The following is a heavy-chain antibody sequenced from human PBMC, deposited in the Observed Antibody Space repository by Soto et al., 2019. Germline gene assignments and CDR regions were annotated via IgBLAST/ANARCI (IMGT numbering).Heavy chain of an antibody. V-gene: IGHV3-21*01. D-gene: IGHD2-15*01. J-gene: IGHJ6*02. CDR2: ISSSSSYI. Sequence: GGSLRLSCAASGFTFSSYSMNWVRQAPGKGLEWVSSISSSSSYIYYADSVKSRFTISRDNAKNSLHLQMNSLRAEDTAVYYCARVGRSYYYYYGMDVWGQGTTVTVSS. CDR3: ARVGRSYYYYYGMDV. CDR1: GFTFSSYS.